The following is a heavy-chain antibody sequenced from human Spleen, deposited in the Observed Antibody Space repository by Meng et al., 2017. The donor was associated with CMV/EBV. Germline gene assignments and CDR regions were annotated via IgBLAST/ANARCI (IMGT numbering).Heavy chain of an antibody. Sequence: GGSLRLSCAASGFTFSSYWMHWARQAPGKGLVWVSRIDSDGSTTSYADSVKGRFTISRDNAKKTRYLQMNSLRTEDTAVYYCARAFVHTAMVTYYYGLDVWGQGTTVTVSS. CDR2: IDSDGSTT. D-gene: IGHD5-18*01. V-gene: IGHV3-74*01. J-gene: IGHJ6*02. CDR1: GFTFSSYW. CDR3: ARAFVHTAMVTYYYGLDV.